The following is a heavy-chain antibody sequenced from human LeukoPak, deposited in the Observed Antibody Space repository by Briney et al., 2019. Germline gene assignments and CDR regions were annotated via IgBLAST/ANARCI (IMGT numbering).Heavy chain of an antibody. CDR3: ARDYYDSSGYYYVY. J-gene: IGHJ4*02. CDR1: GYTFTGYY. Sequence: GASVKVSCKAPGYTFTGYYMHWVRQAPGQGLEWMGWINPNSGGTNYAQKFQGRVTMTTDTSTSTAYMELRSLRSDDTAVYYCARDYYDSSGYYYVYWGQGTLVTVSS. V-gene: IGHV1-2*02. CDR2: INPNSGGT. D-gene: IGHD3-22*01.